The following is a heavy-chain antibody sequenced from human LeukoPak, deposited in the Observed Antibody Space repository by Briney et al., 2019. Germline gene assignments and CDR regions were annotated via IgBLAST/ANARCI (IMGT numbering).Heavy chain of an antibody. CDR1: GGSISSGGYY. D-gene: IGHD1-26*01. V-gene: IGHV4-30-2*01. CDR2: IYHSGST. CDR3: ARVTVGATTWWFDH. J-gene: IGHJ5*02. Sequence: ASETLSLTCTVSGGSISSGGYYWSWIRQPPGKGLEWIGCIYHSGSTYYNPSLKSRVTISVDRSKNQFSLKLSSVTAADTAVYYCARVTVGATTWWFDHWGQGTLVAVSS.